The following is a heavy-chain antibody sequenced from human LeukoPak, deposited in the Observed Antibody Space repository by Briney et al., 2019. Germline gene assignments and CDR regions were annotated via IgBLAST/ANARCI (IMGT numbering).Heavy chain of an antibody. V-gene: IGHV3-33*01. CDR1: GSTFSSYG. CDR2: IWYDGSNK. D-gene: IGHD6-19*01. CDR3: ARLRRAMAVAGSYVY. J-gene: IGHJ4*02. Sequence: GGSLRLSCAAAGSTFSSYGMHWVRQAPGKGLEWVAVIWYDGSNKYYADSVKGRFTISRDNSKNTLYLQMNSLRAEDTAVYYCARLRRAMAVAGSYVYWGQGTLVTVSS.